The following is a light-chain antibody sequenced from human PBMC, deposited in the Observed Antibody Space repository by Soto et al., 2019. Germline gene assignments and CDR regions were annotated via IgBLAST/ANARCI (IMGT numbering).Light chain of an antibody. CDR2: ATS. CDR1: QSVSSN. CDR3: QQYNQWPLFT. J-gene: IGKJ3*01. Sequence: EIVMTQSPVTLSVSPGERATLSCRASQSVSSNVAWYQQRPGQPPRLLIYATSTRATGIPARFSGSGSGTECTLTINSLQSEEFSVYYYQQYNQWPLFTFGPVTKVDI. V-gene: IGKV3-15*01.